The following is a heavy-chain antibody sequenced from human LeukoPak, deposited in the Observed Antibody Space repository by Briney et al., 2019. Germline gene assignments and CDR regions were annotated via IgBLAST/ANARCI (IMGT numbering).Heavy chain of an antibody. CDR3: ARVGDYNDLVY. Sequence: TSETLSLTCTVSGGSISPYYWSWIRQPPGKGLEWIGYISHIGATTNYNPSLKSRVTISVDRSKNQFSLKLRSVTAADTAVYYCARVGDYNDLVYWGQGTLVTVSS. J-gene: IGHJ4*02. D-gene: IGHD4-11*01. CDR1: GGSISPYY. V-gene: IGHV4-59*01. CDR2: ISHIGATT.